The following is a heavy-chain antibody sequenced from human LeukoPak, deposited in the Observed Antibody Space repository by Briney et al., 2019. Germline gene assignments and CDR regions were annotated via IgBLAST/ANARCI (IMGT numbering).Heavy chain of an antibody. J-gene: IGHJ4*02. CDR3: ASPNSMAGTHYFHY. CDR1: GFTFTTFP. Sequence: PGRSLRLSCAASGFTFTTFPMHWVRQPPGKGLEWVAVISYDGTDKYYADSVKGRFTISRDNSKSTLYLQMDSLRAEDTAVYYCASPNSMAGTHYFHYGGQGTLVTVSS. CDR2: ISYDGTDK. D-gene: IGHD6-19*01. V-gene: IGHV3-30*04.